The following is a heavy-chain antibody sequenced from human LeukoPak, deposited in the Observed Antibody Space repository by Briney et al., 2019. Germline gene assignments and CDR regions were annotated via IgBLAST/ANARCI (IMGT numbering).Heavy chain of an antibody. J-gene: IGHJ3*02. CDR2: IYTDESST. D-gene: IGHD3-16*01. CDR1: GFTFSSSW. Sequence: PGRPLRLSCAASGFTFSSSWMHWVRQAPGKGLVWVSRIYTDESSTNYADSVKGRFTISRDNAKNTLYLQMNSLRAEDTAVYYCASSPDSLGNFDIWGQGTMVTVSS. V-gene: IGHV3-74*01. CDR3: ASSPDSLGNFDI.